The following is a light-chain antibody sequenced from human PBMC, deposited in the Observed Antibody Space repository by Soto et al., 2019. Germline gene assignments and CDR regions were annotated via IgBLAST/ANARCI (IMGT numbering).Light chain of an antibody. CDR3: QQYDNLPLI. J-gene: IGKJ5*01. Sequence: IQMTQTPYSLSASVGDRVTITCQATQDIRKYLNWYQQKPGKAPKLLIYDASSLETGVPSRFSGSGSGTDFTFTISSLQPEDFATYYCQQYDNLPLIFGQGTRLEIK. CDR1: QDIRKY. CDR2: DAS. V-gene: IGKV1-33*01.